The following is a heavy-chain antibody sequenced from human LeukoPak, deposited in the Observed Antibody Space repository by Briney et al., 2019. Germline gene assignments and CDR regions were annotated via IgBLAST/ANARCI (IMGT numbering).Heavy chain of an antibody. CDR1: GYSFSNYW. D-gene: IGHD3-9*01. V-gene: IGHV5-10-1*01. CDR3: TRLTDYNILTGYYSDY. Sequence: GESPKISCKGSGYSFSNYWISWVRQMPGKGLEWMGRIDPSDSYTKYSPSFQGHVTMSTDKSMTTAYLQWSSLKASDTAMYYCTRLTDYNILTGYYSDYWGQGTLVTVSS. CDR2: IDPSDSYT. J-gene: IGHJ4*02.